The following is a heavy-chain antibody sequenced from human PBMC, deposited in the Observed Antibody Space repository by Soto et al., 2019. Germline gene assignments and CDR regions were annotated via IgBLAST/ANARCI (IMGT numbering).Heavy chain of an antibody. CDR1: GGTFSSYA. J-gene: IGHJ6*02. Sequence: GASVKVSCKASGGTFSSYAISWVRQAPGQGLEWMGGIIPIFGTANYAQKFQGRVTITADESTSTAYMELSSLRSEDTAVYYCARDSLENCSGGSCYEAPYYYGMDVWGQGTTVTVSS. D-gene: IGHD2-15*01. CDR3: ARDSLENCSGGSCYEAPYYYGMDV. V-gene: IGHV1-69*13. CDR2: IIPIFGTA.